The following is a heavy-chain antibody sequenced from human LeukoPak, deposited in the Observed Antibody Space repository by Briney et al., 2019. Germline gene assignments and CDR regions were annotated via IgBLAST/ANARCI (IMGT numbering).Heavy chain of an antibody. J-gene: IGHJ4*02. Sequence: SETLSLTCTVSGYSISSGYYWGWIRQPPGKGLEWIGSIYHSGSTYYNPSLKSRVTISVDTSKNQFSLKLSSVTAADTAVYYCANYDILTGSLDYWGQGTLVTVSS. CDR2: IYHSGST. CDR3: ANYDILTGSLDY. CDR1: GYSISSGYY. V-gene: IGHV4-38-2*02. D-gene: IGHD3-9*01.